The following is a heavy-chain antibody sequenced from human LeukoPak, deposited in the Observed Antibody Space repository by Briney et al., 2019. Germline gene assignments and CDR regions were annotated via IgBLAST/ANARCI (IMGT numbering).Heavy chain of an antibody. D-gene: IGHD2-2*01. V-gene: IGHV1-18*01. Sequence: ASVKVSCKASGYTFIRYGITWVRQAPGQGLEWMGWISAYNGNTHYAQKFQGRVTMTTDTSTSTAYMELRSLRSDDTAVYYCAKVAVPRDYMDVWGKGTTVTVSS. CDR1: GYTFIRYG. CDR3: AKVAVPRDYMDV. CDR2: ISAYNGNT. J-gene: IGHJ6*03.